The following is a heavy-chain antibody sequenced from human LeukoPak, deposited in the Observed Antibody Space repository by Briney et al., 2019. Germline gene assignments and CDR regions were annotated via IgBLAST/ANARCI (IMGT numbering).Heavy chain of an antibody. Sequence: GASVKVSCKASSYTFTNYAFTWVRQAPGQGLEWMGGIIPVLSTANYAQKFQDRVTITADESTSTTYMELSSLKSEDTAVYYCATTGGDIYYYYMDVWGKGTTVTISS. CDR2: IIPVLSTA. CDR1: SYTFTNYA. J-gene: IGHJ6*03. CDR3: ATTGGDIYYYYMDV. V-gene: IGHV1-69*13. D-gene: IGHD3-16*01.